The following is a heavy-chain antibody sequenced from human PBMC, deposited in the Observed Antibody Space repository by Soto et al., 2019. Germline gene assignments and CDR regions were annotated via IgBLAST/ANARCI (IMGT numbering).Heavy chain of an antibody. CDR1: GLTFSSYA. J-gene: IGHJ6*02. V-gene: IGHV3-30-3*01. CDR2: ISYDGSNK. D-gene: IGHD3-3*01. CDR3: ARDQRFLVENYYGMDV. Sequence: PGGSLRLSCAASGLTFSSYAMHWVRQAPGKGLEWVAVISYDGSNKYYADSVKGRFTISRDNSKNTLYLQMNSLRAEDTAVYYCARDQRFLVENYYGMDVWGQGTTVTVSS.